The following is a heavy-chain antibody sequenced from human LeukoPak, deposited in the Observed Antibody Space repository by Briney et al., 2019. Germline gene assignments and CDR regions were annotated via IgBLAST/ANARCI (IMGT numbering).Heavy chain of an antibody. D-gene: IGHD1-1*01. Sequence: PGGSLRLSCAASGLTFEGSWMNWVRQAPGKGLEWVANMDPSGSRKRYVDSVKGRFSISKDNPGTSLYLEMYSLRPEDTAIYYCAIWTSGNYWGQGTLVTVSS. V-gene: IGHV3-7*01. CDR2: MDPSGSRK. CDR1: GLTFEGSW. CDR3: AIWTSGNY. J-gene: IGHJ4*02.